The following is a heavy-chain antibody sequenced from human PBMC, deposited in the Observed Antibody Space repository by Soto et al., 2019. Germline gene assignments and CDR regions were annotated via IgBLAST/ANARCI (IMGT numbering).Heavy chain of an antibody. J-gene: IGHJ4*02. CDR3: ARDLGSGYDPGDY. Sequence: QVQLVQSGAEVKKPGSSVKVSCKASGGTFNSYVFNWVRQAPGQGLEWMGGIISIFGTPNYGQKFQGRVTITADESTSTGFMKLSSLTSEDTAIYYCARDLGSGYDPGDYWGQGTLVTVSS. CDR2: IISIFGTP. CDR1: GGTFNSYV. V-gene: IGHV1-69*12. D-gene: IGHD5-12*01.